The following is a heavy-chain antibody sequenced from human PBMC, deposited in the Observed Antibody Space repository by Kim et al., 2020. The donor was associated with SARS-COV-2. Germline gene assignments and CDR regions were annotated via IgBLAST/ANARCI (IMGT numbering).Heavy chain of an antibody. V-gene: IGHV4-59*01. CDR3: ARGWEAVDGYNWFDP. CDR2: IYYSGSN. D-gene: IGHD6-19*01. Sequence: SETLSLTCTVSGGSISSDYWSWIRQPPGKGLEWIGYIYYSGSNNYNPSLKSRVTISVDTSKNQFSLKLSSVTAADTAVYYCARGWEAVDGYNWFDPWGQGTLVTASS. CDR1: GGSISSDY. J-gene: IGHJ5*02.